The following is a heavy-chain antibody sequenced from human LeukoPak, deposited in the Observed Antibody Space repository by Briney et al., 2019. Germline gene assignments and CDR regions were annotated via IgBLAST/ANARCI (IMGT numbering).Heavy chain of an antibody. J-gene: IGHJ5*02. CDR1: GYTFTDNH. CDR2: INPNSGGT. CDR3: VRGYCTGGRCSGAWFDP. Sequence: ASVKVSCKASGYTFTDNHIHWVRQAPGQGLEWMGWINPNSGGTNYAQKFQGRVTMTRDTSIRTAYIELNRVRSDDTAVYYCVRGYCTGGRCSGAWFDPWGQGTLVTVSA. V-gene: IGHV1-2*02. D-gene: IGHD2-8*02.